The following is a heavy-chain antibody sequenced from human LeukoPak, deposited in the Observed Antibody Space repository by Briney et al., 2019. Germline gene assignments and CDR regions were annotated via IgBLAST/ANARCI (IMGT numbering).Heavy chain of an antibody. D-gene: IGHD3-3*01. CDR2: IYSGGST. Sequence: SGGSLRLSCAASGFTVSSNYMSWVRQAPGEGLEWVSVIYSGGSTYYADSVKGRFTISRDNSKNTLYLQMNSLRAEDTAVYYCARDSPLRSLDYWGQGTLVTVSS. J-gene: IGHJ4*02. CDR3: ARDSPLRSLDY. CDR1: GFTVSSNY. V-gene: IGHV3-66*01.